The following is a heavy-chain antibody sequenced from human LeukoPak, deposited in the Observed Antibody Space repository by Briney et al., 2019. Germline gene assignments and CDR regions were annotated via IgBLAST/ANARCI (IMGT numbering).Heavy chain of an antibody. Sequence: GGSLRLSCAASGFTFSTYGMHWVRQAPGKGLEWVAFIRYDGSNKYYADSVKGRFTISRDNSKNTLYLQMNSLRAEDTAVYYCARAALGYFDYWGQGTLVTVSS. V-gene: IGHV3-30*02. D-gene: IGHD5-18*01. CDR3: ARAALGYFDY. CDR2: IRYDGSNK. CDR1: GFTFSTYG. J-gene: IGHJ4*02.